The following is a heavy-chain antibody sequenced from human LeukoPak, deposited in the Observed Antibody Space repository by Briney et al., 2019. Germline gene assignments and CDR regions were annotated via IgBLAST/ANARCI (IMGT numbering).Heavy chain of an antibody. V-gene: IGHV1-18*01. D-gene: IGHD1-7*01. CDR1: GYTFSNYG. CDR3: ARGQDLGLELFDY. J-gene: IGHJ4*02. Sequence: ASVKVSCKASGYTFSNYGISWGRQAPGQGLEWMGWINTYNDYTNYARKLQGRVTMTTETSTSTAYMELRSLRSDDSAVYYGARGQDLGLELFDYWGQGTLVTVSS. CDR2: INTYNDYT.